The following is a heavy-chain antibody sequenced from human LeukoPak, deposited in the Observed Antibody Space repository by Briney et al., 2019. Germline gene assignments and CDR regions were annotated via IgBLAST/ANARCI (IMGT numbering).Heavy chain of an antibody. J-gene: IGHJ5*02. CDR2: LKQDGSEK. CDR3: AREVVAATERFDP. Sequence: GGSLRLSCAASGFTFSTYFMSWVRPAPGTGVTGVANLKQDGSEKYYEDSVKGRFTISRDNAKNSLYLQMNSLRAEDTAVYYCAREVVAATERFDPWGQGTLVTASS. CDR1: GFTFSTYF. D-gene: IGHD2-15*01. V-gene: IGHV3-7*01.